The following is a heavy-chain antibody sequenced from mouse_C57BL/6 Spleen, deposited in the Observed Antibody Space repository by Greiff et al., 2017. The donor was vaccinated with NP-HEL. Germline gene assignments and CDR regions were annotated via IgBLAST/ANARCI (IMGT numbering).Heavy chain of an antibody. J-gene: IGHJ2*01. D-gene: IGHD2-2*01. CDR3: ARRYYGYDDGDGYFDY. CDR1: GYTFTSYG. CDR2: IYPRSGNT. Sequence: VQLQQSGAELARPGASVKLSCKASGYTFTSYGISWVKQRTGQGLEWIGEIYPRSGNTYYNEKFKGKATLTADKSSSTAYMELRSLTSEDSAVYFCARRYYGYDDGDGYFDYWGQGTTLTVSS. V-gene: IGHV1-81*01.